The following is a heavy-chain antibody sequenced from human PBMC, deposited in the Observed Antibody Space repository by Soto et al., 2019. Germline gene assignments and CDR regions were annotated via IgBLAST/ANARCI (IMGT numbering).Heavy chain of an antibody. CDR3: ARTCGGDCFDFDY. CDR2: ISSSSSYI. J-gene: IGHJ4*02. Sequence: PGGSLRLSCASSGFTFSSYAMNWVRQAPGKGLEWVSSISSSSSYIYYADSVKGRFTISRDNAKNSLYLQMNSLRAEDTAVYYCARTCGGDCFDFDYWGQGTLVTVSS. V-gene: IGHV3-21*01. CDR1: GFTFSSYA. D-gene: IGHD2-21*02.